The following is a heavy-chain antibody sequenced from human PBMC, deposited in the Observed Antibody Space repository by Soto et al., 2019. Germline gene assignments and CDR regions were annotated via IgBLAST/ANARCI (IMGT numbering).Heavy chain of an antibody. V-gene: IGHV4-31*03. CDR1: GGSISRDSYY. Sequence: QVQLQESGPGLVKPSQPLSLTCSVSGGSISRDSYYWTWIRQHPGKGLEWIGYIYYTGITHYSPSLRTRVTISVDTSNSQFSLNLNSVTAADTAVYYCATGTSSWFESWGQGTLVTVSS. J-gene: IGHJ5*01. CDR2: IYYTGIT. CDR3: ATGTSSWFES. D-gene: IGHD1-1*01.